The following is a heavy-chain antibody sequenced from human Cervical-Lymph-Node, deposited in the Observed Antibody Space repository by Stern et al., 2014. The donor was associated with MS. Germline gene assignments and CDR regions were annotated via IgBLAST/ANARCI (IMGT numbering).Heavy chain of an antibody. D-gene: IGHD4-17*01. V-gene: IGHV3-21*01. J-gene: IGHJ3*02. Sequence: EVQLEESGGGLVKPGGSLRLSCAASGFTFSNYSMNWVRQAPGKGLEWVSSISSRSSFKYYADSMKGRFTISRDNAKNSLYLQMNSLRAEDTAVYYCARDPGDYGDYIGPFDIWGQGTMVTVSS. CDR1: GFTFSNYS. CDR2: ISSRSSFK. CDR3: ARDPGDYGDYIGPFDI.